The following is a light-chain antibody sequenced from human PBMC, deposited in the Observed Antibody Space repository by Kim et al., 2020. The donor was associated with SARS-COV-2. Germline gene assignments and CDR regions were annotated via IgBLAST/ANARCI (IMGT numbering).Light chain of an antibody. V-gene: IGLV2-14*03. J-gene: IGLJ2*01. CDR3: SSYTSINTVV. CDR1: NSDIDGYNY. Sequence: QSITISCSATNSDIDGYNYGSWYQQHPTKAPKLMLYDVSKWPSGVSNRFSGSKSGNTASLTISGLQAEDDADYYCSSYTSINTVVFGGGTQLTVL. CDR2: DVS.